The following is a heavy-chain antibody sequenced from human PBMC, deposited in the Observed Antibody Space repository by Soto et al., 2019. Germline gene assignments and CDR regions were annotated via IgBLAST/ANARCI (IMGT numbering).Heavy chain of an antibody. J-gene: IGHJ5*02. CDR2: INAGNGNT. CDR1: GYTFTSYA. CDR3: ARDLGGYDILTGYSSSENWFDP. Sequence: ASVKVSCKASGYTFTSYAMHWVRQAPGRRLEWMGWINAGNGNTKYSQKFQGRVTITRDTSASTAYMELSSLRSEDTAVYYCARDLGGYDILTGYSSSENWFDPWGQGTLVTVSS. V-gene: IGHV1-3*01. D-gene: IGHD3-9*01.